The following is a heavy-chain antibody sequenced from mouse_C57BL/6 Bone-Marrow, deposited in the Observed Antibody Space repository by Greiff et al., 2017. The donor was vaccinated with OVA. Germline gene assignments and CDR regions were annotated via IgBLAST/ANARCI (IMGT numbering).Heavy chain of an antibody. CDR2: IYPGGGYT. V-gene: IGHV1-63*01. Sequence: VQLQQSGAELVRPGTSVKMSCKASGYTFTNYWIGWAKQRPGHGLEWIGDIYPGGGYTNYNEKFKGKATLTADKSSSTAYMQLNSLTSRDSAIYDCARSRITTVPFDYWGQGTTLTVSS. CDR1: GYTFTNYW. J-gene: IGHJ2*01. CDR3: ARSRITTVPFDY. D-gene: IGHD1-1*01.